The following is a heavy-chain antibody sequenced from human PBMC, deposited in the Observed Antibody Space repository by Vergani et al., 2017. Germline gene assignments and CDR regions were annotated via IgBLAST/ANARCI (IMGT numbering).Heavy chain of an antibody. CDR2: MIPTFDSK. CDR3: ARGASYFDSGGYADT. D-gene: IGHD3-22*01. CDR1: GDPFSNYA. J-gene: IGHJ5*02. Sequence: QVQLLQSGAAVRKPGSSVTVSCKASGDPFSNYASTWVRQAPGQGLQWMGRMIPTFDSKNYAPRFQGRVTLTADASASTAYMELASLTSEDTAVYFCARGASYFDSGGYADTWGQGTLVTVS. V-gene: IGHV1-69*15.